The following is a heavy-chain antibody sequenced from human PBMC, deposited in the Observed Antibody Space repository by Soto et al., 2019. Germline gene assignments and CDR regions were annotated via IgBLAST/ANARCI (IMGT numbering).Heavy chain of an antibody. V-gene: IGHV4-59*01. CDR2: IYYSGST. D-gene: IGHD2-8*01. Sequence: QVQLQESGPGLVKPSETLSLTCTVSGGSISSYYWSWIRQPPGKGLEWIGYIYYSGSTNYNPSLKSRVTISVDTSKNQFSLKLSSVTAADTDVYYCAGGLYESYYYYYMDVWGKGTTVTVSS. CDR1: GGSISSYY. J-gene: IGHJ6*03. CDR3: AGGLYESYYYYYMDV.